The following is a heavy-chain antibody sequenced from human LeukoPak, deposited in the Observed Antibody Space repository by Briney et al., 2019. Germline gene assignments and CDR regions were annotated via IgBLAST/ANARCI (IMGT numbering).Heavy chain of an antibody. Sequence: PGGSLRLSCAASGFTFSSYEMNWVRQAPGKGLEWVSYISSSGSTIYYADSVKGRFTISRDNAKNSLYLQMNSLRAEDTAVYYCTPLYGSGSYYEKFDYWGQGTLVTVSS. V-gene: IGHV3-48*03. CDR1: GFTFSSYE. CDR3: TPLYGSGSYYEKFDY. J-gene: IGHJ4*02. D-gene: IGHD3-10*01. CDR2: ISSSGSTI.